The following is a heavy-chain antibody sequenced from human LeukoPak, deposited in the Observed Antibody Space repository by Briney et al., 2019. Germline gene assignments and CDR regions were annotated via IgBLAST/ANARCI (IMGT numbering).Heavy chain of an antibody. CDR1: GFTFSNYE. V-gene: IGHV3-48*03. CDR2: ISSSGTTI. Sequence: GGSLRLSCAATGFTFSNYEMNWVRQAPGKGLEWVSYISSSGTTIYYAERRFTISRDNAKNSLYLLMNSLRAEDTAIYYCARGYCSGGSCYGGDYWGQGTLVTVSS. D-gene: IGHD2-15*01. J-gene: IGHJ4*02. CDR3: ARGYCSGGSCYGGDY.